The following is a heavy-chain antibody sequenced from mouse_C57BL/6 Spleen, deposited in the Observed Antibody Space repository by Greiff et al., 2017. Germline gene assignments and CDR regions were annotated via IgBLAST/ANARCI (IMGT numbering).Heavy chain of an antibody. V-gene: IGHV1-59*01. CDR1: GYTFTSYW. Sequence: VQLQQPGAELVRPGTSVTLSCKASGYTFTSYWMHWVQQRPGQGLEWIGVIDPSDSYTNYNQKFKGKATLTVDTTPSTAYMQLSSLTSEDSAVYYCARGYSNYPFVYWGEGATLTVSS. CDR2: IDPSDSYT. CDR3: ARGYSNYPFVY. J-gene: IGHJ2*01. D-gene: IGHD2-5*01.